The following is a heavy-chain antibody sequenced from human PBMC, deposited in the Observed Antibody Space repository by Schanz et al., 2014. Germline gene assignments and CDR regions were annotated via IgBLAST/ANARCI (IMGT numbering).Heavy chain of an antibody. V-gene: IGHV4-34*01. Sequence: QVQLQQWGAGLLKASETLSLTCAVYGGSSSDCYWSWIRQPPGKGLEWIGEINHSGGTNYNPSLKRRVPMSVDTSKNQFSLLLTSVTAADTAVYYCELITLDRGVRNDYWGQGTLVSVSS. J-gene: IGHJ4*02. D-gene: IGHD3-10*01. CDR1: GGSSSDCY. CDR3: ELITLDRGVRNDY. CDR2: INHSGGT.